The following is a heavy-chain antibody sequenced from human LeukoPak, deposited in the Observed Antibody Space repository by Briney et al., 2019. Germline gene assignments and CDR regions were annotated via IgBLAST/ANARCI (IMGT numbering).Heavy chain of an antibody. CDR3: ARDEVTERFPFDP. D-gene: IGHD5-18*01. J-gene: IGHJ5*02. Sequence: PSETLSLTCTVSGGSISSSSYYWGWIRQPPGKGLEWIGSIYYSGSTYYNPSLKSRVTISVDTSKNQFSLKLSSVTAADTAVYYCARDEVTERFPFDPWGQGTLVTVSS. V-gene: IGHV4-39*07. CDR1: GGSISSSSYY. CDR2: IYYSGST.